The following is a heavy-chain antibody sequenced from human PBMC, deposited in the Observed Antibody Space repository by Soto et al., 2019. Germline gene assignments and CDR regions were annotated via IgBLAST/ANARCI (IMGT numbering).Heavy chain of an antibody. CDR2: IKSKTDGGTT. V-gene: IGHV3-15*01. CDR1: GFTFSNAW. Sequence: EVQLVESGGGLVKPGGSLRLSCAASGFTFSNAWMSWVRQAPGKGLEWVGRIKSKTDGGTTDYAAPVKGRFTISRDDSKNTLYLQMNSLKTEDTAVYYCTTDYLQAAYYDYIGGSSGSVYWGQGTLVTVSS. J-gene: IGHJ4*02. D-gene: IGHD3-16*01. CDR3: TTDYLQAAYYDYIGGSSGSVY.